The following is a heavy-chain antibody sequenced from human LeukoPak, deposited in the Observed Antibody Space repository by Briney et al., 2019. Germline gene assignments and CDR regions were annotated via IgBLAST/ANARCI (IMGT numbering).Heavy chain of an antibody. CDR2: IYYSGST. CDR1: GGSFSGYY. D-gene: IGHD4-23*01. J-gene: IGHJ2*01. V-gene: IGHV4-59*01. CDR3: AREVRSVDYGGNSGTGYFDL. Sequence: SETLSLTCAVYGGSFSGYYWSWIRQPPGKGLEWIGYIYYSGSTNYNPSLKSRVTISVDTSKNQFSLKLSSVTAADTAVYYCAREVRSVDYGGNSGTGYFDLWGRGTLVTVSS.